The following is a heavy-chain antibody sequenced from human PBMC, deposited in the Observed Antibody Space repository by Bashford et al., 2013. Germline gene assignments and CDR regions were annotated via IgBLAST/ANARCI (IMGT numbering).Heavy chain of an antibody. J-gene: IGHJ3*02. CDR3: ARGTPVQAFDI. D-gene: IGHD2-2*01. Sequence: SSETLSLTCAVSGDSISRSNYWAWVRQPPGKGLEWIGEIDHSGSTNYNPSLKSRLIISSDKSNNQFSLKLTSLTAADTAVYYCARGTPVQAFDIWGQGTMVTVSS. CDR1: GDSISRSNY. CDR2: IDHSGST. V-gene: IGHV4-4*02.